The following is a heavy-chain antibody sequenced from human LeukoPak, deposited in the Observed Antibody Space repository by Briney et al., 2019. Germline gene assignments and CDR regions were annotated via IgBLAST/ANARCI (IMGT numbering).Heavy chain of an antibody. D-gene: IGHD6-13*01. J-gene: IGHJ4*02. CDR1: GFNVSSNY. Sequence: GGSLRLSCAASGFNVSSNYMSWGRQAPGKGLEWVSVLYSDGSTYYADSVKGRFSISRDNSKNTVYLQLNRLRAEDTAVYYCARDIGSSAGFDYWGQGTLVTVSS. V-gene: IGHV3-66*01. CDR3: ARDIGSSAGFDY. CDR2: LYSDGST.